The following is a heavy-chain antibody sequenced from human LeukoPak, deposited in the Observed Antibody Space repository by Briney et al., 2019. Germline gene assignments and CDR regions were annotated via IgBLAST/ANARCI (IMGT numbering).Heavy chain of an antibody. CDR1: GGSISSGNYY. Sequence: PSETLSLTCTVSGGSISSGNYYWTWIRQPPGKGLEWIGYIYYSGSTYYNPSLKSRLTISIDTSKNQFSLKLSSVTAADTAVYYCARGYDFWSGYYYFDYWGQGTLVTVSS. CDR2: IYYSGST. D-gene: IGHD3-3*01. J-gene: IGHJ4*02. CDR3: ARGYDFWSGYYYFDY. V-gene: IGHV4-30-4*01.